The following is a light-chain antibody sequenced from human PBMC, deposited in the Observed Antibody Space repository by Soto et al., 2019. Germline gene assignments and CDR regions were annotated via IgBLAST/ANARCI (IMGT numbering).Light chain of an antibody. CDR1: QSVRSN. V-gene: IGKV3-15*01. J-gene: IGKJ1*01. Sequence: EIVMTQSPATLSVSPGERATLSCRASQSVRSNLAWYQQKPGQAPRLLIYGASIRATGIPARFSGCGSGTELTLSNSSLQSEDFAVYYWQQYNNWPRAFGQGAKVEIK. CDR2: GAS. CDR3: QQYNNWPRA.